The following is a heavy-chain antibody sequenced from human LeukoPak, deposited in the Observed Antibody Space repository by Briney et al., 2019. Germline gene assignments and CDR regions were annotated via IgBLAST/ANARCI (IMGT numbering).Heavy chain of an antibody. CDR2: INHSGST. V-gene: IGHV4-34*01. Sequence: SETLSLTCAVYGGSFSGYYWSWIRQPPGKGLEWIGEINHSGSTNYNPSLKSRVTISVDTSKNQFSLKLSSVTAADTAVYYCARVVAATVDYWGQGTLATVSS. J-gene: IGHJ4*02. CDR3: ARVVAATVDY. CDR1: GGSFSGYY. D-gene: IGHD2-15*01.